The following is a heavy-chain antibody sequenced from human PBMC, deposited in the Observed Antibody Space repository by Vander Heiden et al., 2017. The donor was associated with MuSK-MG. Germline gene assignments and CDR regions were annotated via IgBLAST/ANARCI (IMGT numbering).Heavy chain of an antibody. J-gene: IGHJ6*02. V-gene: IGHV4-39*01. Sequence: QLQLQESGPGLVKPSETLSLTCTVPGGSISSTSYYWGWIRQPPGKGLEWIGIIYYSGGTYYNPSLKSRVTISVDTSKNQFSLKLTSVTAADTAVYYCARHPGKNYYYSMDVWGHGTTVTVSS. CDR3: ARHPGKNYYYSMDV. CDR1: GGSISSTSYY. CDR2: IYYSGGT. D-gene: IGHD3-10*01.